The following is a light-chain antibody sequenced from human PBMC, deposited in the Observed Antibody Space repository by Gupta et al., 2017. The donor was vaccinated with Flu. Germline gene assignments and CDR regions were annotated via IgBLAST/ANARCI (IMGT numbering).Light chain of an antibody. CDR1: ISDIGCYNF. CDR3: ASYDGTSTI. V-gene: IGLV2-14*03. CDR2: DIG. J-gene: IGLJ2*01. Sequence: QSITTSSTGSISDIGCYNFFSWYQQYPGKAPYLFIFDIGRQHSAVSDLFSGSKSGNTASLTISGLQTDDEADYYCASYDGTSTIFGEGTKLTVL.